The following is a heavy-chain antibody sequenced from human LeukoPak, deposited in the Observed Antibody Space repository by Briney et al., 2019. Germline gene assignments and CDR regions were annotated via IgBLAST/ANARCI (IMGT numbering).Heavy chain of an antibody. CDR1: GVSISSYY. Sequence: SETLSLTCTVSGVSISSYYWSWIRQPAGKGLEWIGRIYTSGSTNYNPSLKSRVIMSVDTSKNQFSLKLSSVTAADTAVYYCVRAVAATATDYFDYWGQGTLVTVSS. CDR2: IYTSGST. CDR3: VRAVAATATDYFDY. V-gene: IGHV4-4*07. J-gene: IGHJ4*02. D-gene: IGHD6-19*01.